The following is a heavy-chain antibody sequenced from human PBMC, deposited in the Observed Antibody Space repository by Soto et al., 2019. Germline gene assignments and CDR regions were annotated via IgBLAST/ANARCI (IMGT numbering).Heavy chain of an antibody. J-gene: IGHJ5*02. CDR3: ARDGGYCSDTSCPNWFDP. D-gene: IGHD2-2*03. CDR2: IYYSGTT. V-gene: IGHV4-31*03. CDR1: GGSISSGGYY. Sequence: TLSLTCTVSGGSISSGGYYWSWIRQHPGKGLEWIGYIYYSGTTYYSPSLKSRVTISVDTSKNQFSLKLTSVTAADTAVYYCARDGGYCSDTSCPNWFDPWGQGTLVTVSS.